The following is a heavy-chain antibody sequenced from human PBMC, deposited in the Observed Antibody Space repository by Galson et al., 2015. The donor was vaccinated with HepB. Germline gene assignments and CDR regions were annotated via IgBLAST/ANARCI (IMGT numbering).Heavy chain of an antibody. CDR2: MNPNSGNT. Sequence: SVKVSCKASGYTFTSYVINWVRQATGQGLEWMGWMNPNSGNTGYAQKFQGRVTMTRNTSISTAYMELSSLRSEDTAVYYCARGKTDYSHDYGDISRGHYYYYYMDVWGKGTTVTVSS. J-gene: IGHJ6*03. D-gene: IGHD4-17*01. CDR1: GYTFTSYV. V-gene: IGHV1-8*01. CDR3: ARGKTDYSHDYGDISRGHYYYYYMDV.